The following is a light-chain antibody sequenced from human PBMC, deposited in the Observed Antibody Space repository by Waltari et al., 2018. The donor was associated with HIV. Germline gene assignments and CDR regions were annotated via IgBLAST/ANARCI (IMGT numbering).Light chain of an antibody. CDR3: QQYHTYLT. J-gene: IGKJ2*01. V-gene: IGKV1-5*03. CDR1: QSVGSF. Sequence: DIRMAQSPSTLSASVGDRVTITCRASQSVGSFLAWYQRKPGKAPKLLIFQASSLQTGVHSRFSGSGSGTYFTLTITSLQPEDFASYYCQQYHTYLTFGQGTDLE. CDR2: QAS.